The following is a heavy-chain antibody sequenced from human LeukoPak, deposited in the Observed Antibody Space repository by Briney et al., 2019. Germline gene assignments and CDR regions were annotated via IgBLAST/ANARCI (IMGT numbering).Heavy chain of an antibody. J-gene: IGHJ3*02. V-gene: IGHV3-23*01. CDR3: AKRYYGSETYFALDI. Sequence: GVSLRLSCAASGFTFSNYGMYWVRQAPGEGLEWVSAVTGGGTGTFYADSVTGRFTISRDNSKNTLYLQMNSLRAEDTAVYFCAKRYYGSETYFALDIWGQGTVVTVSS. CDR1: GFTFSNYG. D-gene: IGHD3-10*01. CDR2: VTGGGTGT.